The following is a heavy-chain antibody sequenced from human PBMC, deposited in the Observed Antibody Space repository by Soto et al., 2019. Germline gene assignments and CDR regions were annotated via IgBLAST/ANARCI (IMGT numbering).Heavy chain of an antibody. J-gene: IGHJ5*02. D-gene: IGHD3-22*01. V-gene: IGHV1-2*02. CDR2: INPNSGGT. Sequence: QVQLVQSGAAVKKPGASVKVSCKASGYTFTAYYMHWLRQAPGQGLEWMGWINPNSGGTKYAQKFQGRVTMTNDTSISTAYMELSRLGSGDTAVYYCARGDFDSSANYYAGWFDPWGQGTLVTVSS. CDR1: GYTFTAYY. CDR3: ARGDFDSSANYYAGWFDP.